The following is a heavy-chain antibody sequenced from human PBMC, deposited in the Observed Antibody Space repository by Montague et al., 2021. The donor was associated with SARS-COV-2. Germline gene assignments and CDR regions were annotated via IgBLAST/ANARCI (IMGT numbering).Heavy chain of an antibody. CDR2: IYYIGTT. J-gene: IGHJ5*02. CDR3: ARGATTGPGIWFDP. D-gene: IGHD1-1*01. Sequence: SETLSLTCSVSGGSISSRSHYWGWIRQPPGKGLECVGSIYYIGTTFYNPSLKSRLAISTDTSKNQFSLKVTSVTAADTGVYYCARGATTGPGIWFDPWGQGTLVTVSS. V-gene: IGHV4-39*01. CDR1: GGSISSRSHY.